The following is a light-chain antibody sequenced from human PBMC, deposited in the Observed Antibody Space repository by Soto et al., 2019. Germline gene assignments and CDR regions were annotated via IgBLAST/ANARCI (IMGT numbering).Light chain of an antibody. CDR2: DDS. V-gene: IGLV3-21*02. J-gene: IGLJ2*01. CDR1: NIGGKS. Sequence: SYVLTQPPSVSVAPGQTARITCGGNNIGGKSVHWYQQKPGQAPALVVYDDSDRPSGIPERISGSNSGNTATLTISRVEVGDEADYYCQVWDSSREHVVFGGGTKLTVL. CDR3: QVWDSSREHVV.